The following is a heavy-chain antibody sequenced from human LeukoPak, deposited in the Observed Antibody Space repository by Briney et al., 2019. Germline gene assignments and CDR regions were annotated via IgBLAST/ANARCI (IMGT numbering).Heavy chain of an antibody. J-gene: IGHJ4*02. CDR3: ARWAAGFDY. CDR2: ISGSSSYT. D-gene: IGHD1-26*01. CDR1: GFTFSDYY. V-gene: IGHV3-11*06. Sequence: GGSLRLSCAASGFTFSDYYMTWIRQAPGKGLEWVSYISGSSSYTNYADSVKGRFTISRDNAKNSLYVQMNSLRAEDTAVYYCARWAAGFDYWGQGTLVTVSS.